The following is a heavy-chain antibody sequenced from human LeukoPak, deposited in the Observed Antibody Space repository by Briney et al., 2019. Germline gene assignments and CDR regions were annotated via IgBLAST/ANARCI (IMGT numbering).Heavy chain of an antibody. J-gene: IGHJ4*02. CDR2: IYYSGST. CDR1: GGSISSSSYY. V-gene: IGHV4-39*07. D-gene: IGHD1-26*01. CDR3: ARDGYSGSSLFDY. Sequence: SETLSLTCTVSGGSISSSSYYWGWIRQPPGKGLEWIGSIYYSGSTNYNPSLKSRVTISVDTSKNQFSLRLSSVTAADTAVYYCARDGYSGSSLFDYWGQGTLVTVSS.